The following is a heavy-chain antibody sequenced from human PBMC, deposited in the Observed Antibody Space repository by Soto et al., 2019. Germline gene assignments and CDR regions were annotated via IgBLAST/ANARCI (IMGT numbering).Heavy chain of an antibody. CDR3: ARDITAGGFSWYYYYYGMDV. D-gene: IGHD1-20*01. J-gene: IGHJ6*02. CDR2: ISYDGSKK. CDR1: GFTFSSYA. V-gene: IGHV3-30-3*01. Sequence: QVQLVESGGGVVQPGRSLRLSCAASGFTFSSYALYWGRQAPGKGLEWVAVISYDGSKKYYADSVKGRFTISRDNSKNTLYLKMNSLRAEDTAVYYCARDITAGGFSWYYYYYGMDVWGQGTTVTVSS.